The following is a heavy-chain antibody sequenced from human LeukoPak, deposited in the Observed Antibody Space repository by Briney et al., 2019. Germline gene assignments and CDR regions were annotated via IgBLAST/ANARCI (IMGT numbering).Heavy chain of an antibody. Sequence: PLSLTCTVSGGSFSSGFYWSWIRQHPGKGLKWIGYIYYSGGTYYNPSLKSRVSISLDTSKNQFSLKLSSVTVADTAVYYCTRAMTSQYFDYWGQGTLVTAS. J-gene: IGHJ4*02. CDR1: GGSFSSGFY. V-gene: IGHV4-31*03. CDR3: TRAMTSQYFDY. D-gene: IGHD2-21*02. CDR2: IYYSGGT.